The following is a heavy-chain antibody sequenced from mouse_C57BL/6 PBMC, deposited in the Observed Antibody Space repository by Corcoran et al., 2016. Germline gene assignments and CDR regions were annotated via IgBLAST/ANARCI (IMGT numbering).Heavy chain of an antibody. CDR1: GFSITTGSYE. V-gene: IGHV3-2*02. Sequence: QLQESGSGLVKHSQTLSLTCSVSGFSITTGSYEWSWIRQTTGKSLEWMGCISSNGGTSYNPTFNHRISISRDTGKNQFSLQLNSVITEDTSAYYCARDGDSTYAFDVWGAGTLFTVSS. CDR2: ISSNGGT. D-gene: IGHD1-1*01. CDR3: ARDGDSTYAFDV. J-gene: IGHJ1*01.